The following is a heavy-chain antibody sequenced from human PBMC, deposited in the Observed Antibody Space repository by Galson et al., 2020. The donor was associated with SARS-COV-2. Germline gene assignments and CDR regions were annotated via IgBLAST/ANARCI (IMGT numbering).Heavy chain of an antibody. CDR2: IKQDGSEK. CDR3: AREGYYGSESYGALDI. CDR1: GFTFSRNW. D-gene: IGHD3-10*01. J-gene: IGHJ3*02. Sequence: GGSLRLSCVASGFTFSRNWMSWVRQAPGKGLEWVANIKQDGSEKYYVDSVKGRFTIFRDTAKNSLYLQMNSLRAEDTAVYYCAREGYYGSESYGALDIWGRGTMVFVSS. V-gene: IGHV3-7*01.